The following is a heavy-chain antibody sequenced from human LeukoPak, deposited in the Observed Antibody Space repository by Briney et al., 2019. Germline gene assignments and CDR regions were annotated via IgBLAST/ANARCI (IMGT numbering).Heavy chain of an antibody. D-gene: IGHD5-24*01. J-gene: IGHJ4*02. Sequence: SETLSLTCTVSGGSIRGYFWTWIRQPPGKGLEWIGYIYYSGSTNYNPSLKSRVTIAVDTSKNQFSLKLSSVTAADTAVYYCARGPEDGYNGDALDYWGQGTLVTVSS. CDR3: ARGPEDGYNGDALDY. V-gene: IGHV4-59*12. CDR2: IYYSGST. CDR1: GGSIRGYF.